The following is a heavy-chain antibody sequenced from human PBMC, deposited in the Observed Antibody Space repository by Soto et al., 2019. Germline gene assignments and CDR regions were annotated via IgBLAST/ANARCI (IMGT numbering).Heavy chain of an antibody. D-gene: IGHD5-12*01. CDR3: ARERGYGAYRNQDFDY. Sequence: EVQLLEYGGGLVQPGGSLRVSCAASGFTFSSYAMSWVRQAPGKGLEWVSAISGSGDNTYYADSVKGRFTIARDNSKNTLYLQMNNLRAEDTAVYYCARERGYGAYRNQDFDYWGQGTLVSVSS. CDR2: ISGSGDNT. CDR1: GFTFSSYA. J-gene: IGHJ4*02. V-gene: IGHV3-23*01.